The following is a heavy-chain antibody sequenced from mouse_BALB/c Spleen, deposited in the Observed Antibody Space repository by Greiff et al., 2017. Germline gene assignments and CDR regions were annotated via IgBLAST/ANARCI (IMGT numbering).Heavy chain of an antibody. V-gene: IGHV3-6*02. CDR2: ISYDGSN. D-gene: IGHD1-1*01. CDR3: AICGSSYWFAY. Sequence: EVKLMESGPGLVKPSQSLSLTCSVTGYSITSGYYWNWIRQFPGNKLEWMGYISYDGSNNYNPSLKNRISITRDTSKNQFFLKLNSVTTEDTATYYCAICGSSYWFAYWGQGTLVTVSA. CDR1: GYSITSGYY. J-gene: IGHJ3*01.